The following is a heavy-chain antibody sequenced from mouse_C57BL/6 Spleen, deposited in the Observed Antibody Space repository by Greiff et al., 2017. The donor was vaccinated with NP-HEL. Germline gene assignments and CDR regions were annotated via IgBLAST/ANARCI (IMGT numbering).Heavy chain of an antibody. V-gene: IGHV1-53*01. CDR2: INPSNGGT. J-gene: IGHJ4*01. CDR1: GYTFTSYW. CDR3: ARATVGEAMDD. D-gene: IGHD1-1*01. Sequence: QVQLQQPGTELVKPGASVKLSCKASGYTFTSYWMHWVKQRPGQGLAWIGNINPSNGGTNYNEKFKSKATLTVDKSSSTAYMQLSILTSEDAEVYYCARATVGEAMDDWGQGTSVTVSS.